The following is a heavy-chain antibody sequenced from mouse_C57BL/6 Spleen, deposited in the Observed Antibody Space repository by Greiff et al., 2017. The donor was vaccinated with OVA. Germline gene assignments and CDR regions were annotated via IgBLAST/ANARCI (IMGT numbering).Heavy chain of an antibody. D-gene: IGHD3-2*02. Sequence: EVQLQQSGPVLVKPGASVKMSCKASGYTFTDYYMNWVKQSHGKSLEWIGVINPYNGGTSYNQKFKGKATLTVDKSSSTAYMELNSLTSEDSAVYYCASVGQGTGDMEYWGQGTTVTVAS. CDR3: ASVGQGTGDMEY. V-gene: IGHV1-19*01. J-gene: IGHJ4*01. CDR2: INPYNGGT. CDR1: GYTFTDYY.